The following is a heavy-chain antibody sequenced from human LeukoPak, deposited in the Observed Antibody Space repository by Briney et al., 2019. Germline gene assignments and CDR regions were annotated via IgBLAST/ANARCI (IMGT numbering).Heavy chain of an antibody. Sequence: ASVKVSCKASGYTFTSYYMHWVRQAPGQGLEWMGWINPNSGGTNYAQKFQGRVTMTRDTSISTAYMELSRLRSDDTAVYYCARDLNCSSTSCYGYYYYMDVWGKGTTVTVSS. D-gene: IGHD2-2*01. CDR1: GYTFTSYY. V-gene: IGHV1-2*02. CDR2: INPNSGGT. CDR3: ARDLNCSSTSCYGYYYYMDV. J-gene: IGHJ6*03.